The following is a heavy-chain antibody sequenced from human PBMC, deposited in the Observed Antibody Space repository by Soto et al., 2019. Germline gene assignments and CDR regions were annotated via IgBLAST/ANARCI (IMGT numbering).Heavy chain of an antibody. CDR3: AQTEDGGRSRTPAGWFDA. D-gene: IGHD2-15*01. V-gene: IGHV2-26*01. J-gene: IGHJ5*02. CDR1: GFSLSNAGMG. Sequence: QVTLKESGPVLVKPTETLTLTCTVSGFSLSNAGMGVSWIRQPPGKAPEWLAHFFSNDERRFSTSLKNRLTISKDTSNSQVVLIMTNMDPVDTGTYYCAQTEDGGRSRTPAGWFDAWGQGTLVTVSS. CDR2: FFSNDER.